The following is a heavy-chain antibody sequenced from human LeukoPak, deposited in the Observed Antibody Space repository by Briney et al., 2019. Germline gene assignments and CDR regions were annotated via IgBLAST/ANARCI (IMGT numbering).Heavy chain of an antibody. J-gene: IGHJ4*02. CDR1: GYTFTSYY. CDR2: INPSGGST. CDR3: ARADYYDSSGKNTGDY. D-gene: IGHD3-22*01. V-gene: IGHV1-46*01. Sequence: GASVKVSCKASGYTFTSYYMHWVRQAPGQGLEGMGIINPSGGSTSYAQKFQGRVTMTRDTSTSTVYMELSSLRSEDTAVYYCARADYYDSSGKNTGDYWGQGTLVTVSS.